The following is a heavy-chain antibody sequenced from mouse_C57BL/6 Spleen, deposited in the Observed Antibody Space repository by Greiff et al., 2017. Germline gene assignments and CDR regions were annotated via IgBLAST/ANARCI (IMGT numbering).Heavy chain of an antibody. D-gene: IGHD2-1*01. Sequence: QVQLQQPGAELVKPGASVKLSCKASGYTFTSYWMQWVKQRPGQGLEWIGEIDPSDSYTNYNQKFKGKATLTVDTSSSTAYMQLSSLTSEDSAVYYCASGGGKGYWGQGTTLTVSS. J-gene: IGHJ2*01. CDR2: IDPSDSYT. CDR3: ASGGGKGY. V-gene: IGHV1-50*01. CDR1: GYTFTSYW.